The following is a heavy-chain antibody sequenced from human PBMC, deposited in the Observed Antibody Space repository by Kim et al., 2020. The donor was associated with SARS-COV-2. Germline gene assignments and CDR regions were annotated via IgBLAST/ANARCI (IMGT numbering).Heavy chain of an antibody. CDR3: AREGESTEDIVVVPAALDD. CDR2: INPNSGGT. Sequence: ASVKVSCKASGYTFTGYYMHWVRQAPGQGLEWMGWINPNSGGTNYAQKFQGRVTMTRDTSISTAYMELSRLRSDDTAVYYCAREGESTEDIVVVPAALDDWGQGTLVTVSS. D-gene: IGHD2-2*01. CDR1: GYTFTGYY. J-gene: IGHJ4*02. V-gene: IGHV1-2*02.